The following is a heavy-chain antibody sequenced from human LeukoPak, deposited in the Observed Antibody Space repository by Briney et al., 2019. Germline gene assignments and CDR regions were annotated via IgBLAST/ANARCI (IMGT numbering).Heavy chain of an antibody. CDR2: ISASGGST. J-gene: IGHJ3*02. CDR3: AKDGGPNYDSSGYYSDDAFDI. CDR1: GFTFTSYA. V-gene: IGHV3-23*01. Sequence: GGSLRLSCAASGFTFTSYAMSWVRQAPKKGLEWVSVISASGGSTNYADSVKGRFTISRDNSKNTLYLQMNSLRAEDTAIYYCAKDGGPNYDSSGYYSDDAFDIWGQGTMVTVSS. D-gene: IGHD3-22*01.